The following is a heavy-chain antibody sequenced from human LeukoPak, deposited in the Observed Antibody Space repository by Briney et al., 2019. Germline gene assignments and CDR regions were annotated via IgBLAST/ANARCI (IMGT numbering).Heavy chain of an antibody. J-gene: IGHJ3*02. D-gene: IGHD1-26*01. CDR1: GFTFSNYG. V-gene: IGHV3-30*03. Sequence: GRSLRLSCAASGFTFSNYGMYWVRQAPGKGLEWVAIISYDGSNKYYADSVKGRFTISRDNSKNSLDLQMNSLRAEDTAVYYCGRGGGYSGSFYDAFDIWGQGTMVTVSS. CDR2: ISYDGSNK. CDR3: GRGGGYSGSFYDAFDI.